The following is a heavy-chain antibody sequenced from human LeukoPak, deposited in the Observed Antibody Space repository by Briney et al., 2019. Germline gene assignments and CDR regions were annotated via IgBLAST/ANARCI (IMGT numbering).Heavy chain of an antibody. D-gene: IGHD6-19*01. Sequence: GESLKISCKGSGYSFTSYWIGWVRQMPGKGLEWMGIIYPGDSDTRYSPSFQGQVITSADKSISTAYLQWSSLKASDTAMYYCARQEEQWLSDYWGQGTLVTVSS. CDR3: ARQEEQWLSDY. CDR1: GYSFTSYW. J-gene: IGHJ4*02. CDR2: IYPGDSDT. V-gene: IGHV5-51*01.